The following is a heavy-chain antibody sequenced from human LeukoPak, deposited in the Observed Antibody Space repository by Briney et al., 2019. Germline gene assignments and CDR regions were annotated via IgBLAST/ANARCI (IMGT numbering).Heavy chain of an antibody. CDR2: FHNSGTS. Sequence: SETLSLTCTVSDDSISDYYRGWIRQPPGKGLEWIGYFHNSGTSTYNPSLKSRVTISADTSKNQFSLKLNSLTTADTVVYYCTRGAGWLIDYWGQGILVTVSS. D-gene: IGHD3-16*01. J-gene: IGHJ4*02. CDR3: TRGAGWLIDY. V-gene: IGHV4-59*01. CDR1: DDSISDYY.